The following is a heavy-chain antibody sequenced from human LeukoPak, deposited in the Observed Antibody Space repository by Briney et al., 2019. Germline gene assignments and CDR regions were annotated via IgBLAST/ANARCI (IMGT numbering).Heavy chain of an antibody. CDR3: AREREGDHDYGDYDGAFDI. Sequence: PSETLSLTCTVSGASIRSYFWSWIRQPPGKGLEWIGQIHYTGSTDQNPSLKSRVTMSVDTSKNQLSLRLNSVTAADTAVYYCAREREGDHDYGDYDGAFDIWGQGTMVTVSS. CDR1: GASIRSYF. CDR2: IHYTGST. V-gene: IGHV4-59*12. D-gene: IGHD4-17*01. J-gene: IGHJ3*02.